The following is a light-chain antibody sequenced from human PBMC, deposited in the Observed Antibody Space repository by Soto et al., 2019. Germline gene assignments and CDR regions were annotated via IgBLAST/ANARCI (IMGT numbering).Light chain of an antibody. CDR1: QRVSSH. CDR3: QQYNISPWT. CDR2: GVC. J-gene: IGKJ1*01. Sequence: SVSPGXRXTLSXRAIQRVSSHLAWYEQKPGGSARVVICGVCTRATDIPSGFSGTRSRTEFTLTINHLQTYHFAAYYCQQYNISPWTFGRCPKVDIK. V-gene: IGKV3D-15*01.